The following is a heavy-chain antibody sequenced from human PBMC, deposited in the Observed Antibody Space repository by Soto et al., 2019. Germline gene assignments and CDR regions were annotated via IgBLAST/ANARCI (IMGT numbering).Heavy chain of an antibody. J-gene: IGHJ6*02. CDR2: TYYRSKWYN. CDR1: GDSVSSNSAA. V-gene: IGHV6-1*01. Sequence: SQTLSLTCAISGDSVSSNSAAWNWIRQSPSRGLEWLGRTYYRSKWYNDYAVSVKSRITINPDTSKNQFSLQLNSVTPEDTAVYYCARDTAMVTPHCYYYYGMDVWGQGTTVTSP. CDR3: ARDTAMVTPHCYYYYGMDV. D-gene: IGHD5-18*01.